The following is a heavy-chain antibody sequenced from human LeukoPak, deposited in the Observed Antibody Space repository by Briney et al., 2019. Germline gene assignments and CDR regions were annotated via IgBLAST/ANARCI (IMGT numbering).Heavy chain of an antibody. Sequence: GRSLRLSCAASGFTFDDYAMHWVRQAPGKGLEWVSGISWNSGSIGYADSVKGRFTISRDNAKNSLYLQMNSLRAEDTALYYCAKEGGSGSYYNNFDYWGQGTVVTVSS. V-gene: IGHV3-9*01. CDR3: AKEGGSGSYYNNFDY. CDR1: GFTFDDYA. D-gene: IGHD3-10*01. J-gene: IGHJ4*02. CDR2: ISWNSGSI.